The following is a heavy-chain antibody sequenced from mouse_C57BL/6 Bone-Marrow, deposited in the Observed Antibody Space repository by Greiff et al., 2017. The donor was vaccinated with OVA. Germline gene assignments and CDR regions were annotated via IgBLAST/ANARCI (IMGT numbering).Heavy chain of an antibody. V-gene: IGHV12-3*01. Sequence: QVQLKESGPGLVKPSQSLFLTCSLTGFPITSGYYWIWIRQSPGKPLEWMGYITHSGETFYNPSLQSPISITRETSKNQFFLQLNSVTTEDTAMYYCAGDHYDGYSFDVWGTGTTVTVSS. CDR2: ITHSGET. J-gene: IGHJ1*03. CDR3: AGDHYDGYSFDV. D-gene: IGHD2-3*01. CDR1: GFPITSGYY.